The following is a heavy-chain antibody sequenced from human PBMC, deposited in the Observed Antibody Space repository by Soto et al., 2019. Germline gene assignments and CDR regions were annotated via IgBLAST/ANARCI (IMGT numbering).Heavy chain of an antibody. V-gene: IGHV1-18*01. CDR1: GYTFTNYG. J-gene: IGHJ6*03. CDR3: ARGRQLVGYCYYSMDV. Sequence: QVPLLQSGAEVKKPGASVKVSCKASGYTFTNYGITWVRQAPGQGLEWMGWISAYNGDTHYTQRLQGRVTMTTDTPTSPAYGELGGLRSDDTAVYYCARGRQLVGYCYYSMDVG. D-gene: IGHD6-6*01. CDR2: ISAYNGDT.